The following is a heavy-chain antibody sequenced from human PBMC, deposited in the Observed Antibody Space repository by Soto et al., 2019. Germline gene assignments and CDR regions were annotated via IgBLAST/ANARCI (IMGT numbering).Heavy chain of an antibody. CDR2: ISSSSSTI. CDR3: ARDSGYSYGPLDY. V-gene: IGHV3-48*01. Sequence: GGSLSLSCAASGFTFSSYSMNWVRQAPGKGLEWVSYISSSSSTIYYADSVKGRFTISRDNAKNSLYLQMNSLRAEDTAVYYCARDSGYSYGPLDYWGQGTLVTVSS. CDR1: GFTFSSYS. J-gene: IGHJ4*02. D-gene: IGHD5-18*01.